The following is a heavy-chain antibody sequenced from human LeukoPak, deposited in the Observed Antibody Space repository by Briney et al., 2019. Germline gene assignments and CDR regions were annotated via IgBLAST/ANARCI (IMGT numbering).Heavy chain of an antibody. D-gene: IGHD1-26*01. Sequence: GGSLRLSCAASGFTFSDYYMSWIRQAPGKGLEWVSYISSSGSTIYYADSVKGRFTISRDNAKNSLYLQMNSLRAEDTAVYYCATRDIYSGSYSPGAFDIWGQGTMVTVSS. CDR3: ATRDIYSGSYSPGAFDI. J-gene: IGHJ3*02. CDR1: GFTFSDYY. CDR2: ISSSGSTI. V-gene: IGHV3-11*01.